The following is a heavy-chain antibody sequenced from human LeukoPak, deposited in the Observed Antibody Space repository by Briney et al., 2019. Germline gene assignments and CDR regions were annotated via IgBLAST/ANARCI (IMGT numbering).Heavy chain of an antibody. CDR3: ARDPQSTSDYDILTDNYYYYGMDV. CDR2: ISAYNGNT. J-gene: IGHJ6*02. CDR1: GYTFTSYG. D-gene: IGHD3-9*01. Sequence: GASVKVSCKASGYTFTSYGISSVRQAPGQGLEWMGWISAYNGNTNYAQKLQGRVTMTTDTSTSTAYMELRSLRSDDTAVYYCARDPQSTSDYDILTDNYYYYGMDVWGQGTTVTVSS. V-gene: IGHV1-18*01.